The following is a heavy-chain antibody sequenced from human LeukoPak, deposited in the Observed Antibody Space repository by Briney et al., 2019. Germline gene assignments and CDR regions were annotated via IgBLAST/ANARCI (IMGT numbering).Heavy chain of an antibody. D-gene: IGHD3-3*01. CDR2: ISGSGGST. CDR3: AKAYGVRFLEWLLYDASDI. CDR1: GFTFSSYA. Sequence: GGSLRLSCAASGFTFSSYAMSWVRQAPGKGLEWVSAISGSGGSTYYADSVKGRFTISRDNSKNTLYLQMNSLRAEDTAVYYCAKAYGVRFLEWLLYDASDIWGQGTMVTVSS. J-gene: IGHJ3*02. V-gene: IGHV3-23*01.